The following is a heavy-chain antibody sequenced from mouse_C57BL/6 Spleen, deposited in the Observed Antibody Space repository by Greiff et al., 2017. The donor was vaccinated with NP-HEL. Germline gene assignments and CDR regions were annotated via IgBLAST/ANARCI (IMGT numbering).Heavy chain of an antibody. V-gene: IGHV1-18*01. CDR3: ARSGGYYAMDY. CDR2: INTNNGGT. Sequence: VQLEQSGPELVKPGASVKIPCKASGYTFTDYQMDWVEQSHGKSIEWIGGINTNNGGTLSKPKCKGKATLTVDKSSSTAYMERRSLTSEDTAVYYCARSGGYYAMDYWGQGTSVTVSS. J-gene: IGHJ4*01. CDR1: GYTFTDYQ. D-gene: IGHD3-1*01.